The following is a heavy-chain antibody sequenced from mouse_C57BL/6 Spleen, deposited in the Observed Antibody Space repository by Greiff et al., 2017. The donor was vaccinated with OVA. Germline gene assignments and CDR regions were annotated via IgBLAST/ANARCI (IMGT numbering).Heavy chain of an antibody. V-gene: IGHV5-6*01. CDR1: GFTFSSYG. Sequence: EVKLVESGGDLVKPGASLKLSCAASGFTFSSYGMSWVRQTPDKRLEWVATISRGGSYTYYPDSVKGRFTISRDNAKNTLYLQRSRLKSEDTAMYYCPRPLTGTYYAMDYWGQGTSVTVSS. D-gene: IGHD4-1*01. CDR3: PRPLTGTYYAMDY. J-gene: IGHJ4*01. CDR2: ISRGGSYT.